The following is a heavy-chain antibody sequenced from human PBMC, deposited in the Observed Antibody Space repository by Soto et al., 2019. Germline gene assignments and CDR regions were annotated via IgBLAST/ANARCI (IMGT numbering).Heavy chain of an antibody. D-gene: IGHD4-4*01. CDR1: GFMFSSYA. CDR2: ISGRGVNT. CDR3: AKVNSNFENDAFDI. V-gene: IGHV3-23*01. J-gene: IGHJ3*02. Sequence: EVQLLESGGGLVQTGGSLRLSCAASGFMFSSYAMSWVRQAPGKGLEWVSAISGRGVNTYFADSVKGRFTISRDNSKNTLYLQMNSLRAEDTALYFCAKVNSNFENDAFDIWGQGTMVTVSS.